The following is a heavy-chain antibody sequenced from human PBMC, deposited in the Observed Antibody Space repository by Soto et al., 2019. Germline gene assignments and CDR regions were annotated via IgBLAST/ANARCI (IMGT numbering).Heavy chain of an antibody. Sequence: EVQLVESGGGLVKPGGSLRLSCAASGFTFSSYSMNWVRQAPGKGLEWVSSISSSSSYIYYADSVKGRFTISRDNAKNSLYLQMNSLRAEDTAVYYCASFYGTLEGDYYYYMDVWGKGTTVTVSS. V-gene: IGHV3-21*01. CDR1: GFTFSSYS. D-gene: IGHD1-1*01. CDR2: ISSSSSYI. CDR3: ASFYGTLEGDYYYYMDV. J-gene: IGHJ6*03.